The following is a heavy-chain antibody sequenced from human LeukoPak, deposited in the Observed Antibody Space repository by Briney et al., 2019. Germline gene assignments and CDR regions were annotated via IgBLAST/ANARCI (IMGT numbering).Heavy chain of an antibody. J-gene: IGHJ5*02. CDR3: AREYSSSWYGSWFDP. CDR2: ISYDGSNK. Sequence: PGRSLRLSCAASGFTFSSYAMHWVCQAPGKGLEWVAVISYDGSNKYYADSVKGRFTISRDNSKNTLYLQMNSLRAEDTAVYYCAREYSSSWYGSWFDPWGQGTLVTVSS. CDR1: GFTFSSYA. V-gene: IGHV3-30*01. D-gene: IGHD6-13*01.